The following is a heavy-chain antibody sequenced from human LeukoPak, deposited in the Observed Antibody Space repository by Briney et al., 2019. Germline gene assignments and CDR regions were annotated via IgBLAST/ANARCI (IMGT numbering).Heavy chain of an antibody. J-gene: IGHJ4*01. CDR1: GFNFIDYS. V-gene: IGHV3-11*06. CDR2: IGISSGNT. D-gene: IGHD5-12*01. Sequence: GGSLRLSCAASGFNFIDYSMSWVRQAPGKGLEWISYIGISSGNTKYADSVKGRFTISRDKARNSLYLQMNSLRVEDTAMYYCARDHRYAFDNWGHGTLVTVSS. CDR3: ARDHRYAFDN.